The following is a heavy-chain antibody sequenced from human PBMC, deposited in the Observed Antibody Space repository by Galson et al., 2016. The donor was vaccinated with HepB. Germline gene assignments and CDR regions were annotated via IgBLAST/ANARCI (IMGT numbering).Heavy chain of an antibody. J-gene: IGHJ4*02. Sequence: SVKVSCKASGYPFTSYAIHWVRQAPGQRLEWMGWINAGNGNTKYSQKFQGRVTITRDTSASTAYMELNSLRSEDTAVYYCASPPLLWFGEFFHFDYWGLGTLVTVSS. D-gene: IGHD3-10*01. V-gene: IGHV1-3*01. CDR1: GYPFTSYA. CDR2: INAGNGNT. CDR3: ASPPLLWFGEFFHFDY.